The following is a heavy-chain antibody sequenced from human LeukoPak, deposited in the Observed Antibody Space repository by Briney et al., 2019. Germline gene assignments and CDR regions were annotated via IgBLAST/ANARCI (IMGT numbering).Heavy chain of an antibody. Sequence: ASVKVSCKASGYTFTTYAMHWVRQAPGQRLEWMGWINAGNGNTKYSQKFQGRVTITRDTSARTAYMELSSLRSEDTAVYYCARAREEVATSYWGQGTLVTVSS. CDR3: ARAREEVATSY. V-gene: IGHV1-3*01. CDR2: INAGNGNT. J-gene: IGHJ4*02. D-gene: IGHD5-12*01. CDR1: GYTFTTYA.